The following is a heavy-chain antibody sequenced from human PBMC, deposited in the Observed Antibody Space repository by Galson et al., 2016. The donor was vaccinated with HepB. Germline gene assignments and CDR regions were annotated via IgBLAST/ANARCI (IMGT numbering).Heavy chain of an antibody. CDR3: ARHAPTEGSGWILYFDL. J-gene: IGHJ2*01. CDR2: IYYSGRT. Sequence: ETLSLTCTVSGGSISSSSDYWGWIRQPPGKGLEWIGSIYYSGRTYNNPSLRSRVSISVDTSKNQFSLKLSSVTAADTGVYYCARHAPTEGSGWILYFDLWGRGTLVTVSS. CDR1: GGSISSSSDY. V-gene: IGHV4-39*01. D-gene: IGHD6-19*01.